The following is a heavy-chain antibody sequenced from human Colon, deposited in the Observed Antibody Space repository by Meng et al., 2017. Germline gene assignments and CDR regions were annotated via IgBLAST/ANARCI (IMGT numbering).Heavy chain of an antibody. V-gene: IGHV4-61*03. CDR1: GASVSSDSHD. Sequence: VLLADAGPGLEGPPETLSLICTVSGASVSSDSHDWSWIRRSPGKGLEWMGYIYYTGNTNYNPSRASQVSMSLDTSKNHFSLHLTSVTAADTAIYYCARVNGDFDEAWFDPWGQGTLVTVSS. CDR2: IYYTGNT. J-gene: IGHJ5*02. CDR3: ARVNGDFDEAWFDP. D-gene: IGHD4-17*01.